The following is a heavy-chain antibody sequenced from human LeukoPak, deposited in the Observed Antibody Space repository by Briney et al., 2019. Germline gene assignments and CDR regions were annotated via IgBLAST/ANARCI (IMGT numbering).Heavy chain of an antibody. Sequence: GGSLRLSCAASGFTVSSDYMSWVRQAPGKGLEWVAFIRYDGNNKLYADSMKGRFTISRDNSKNTLYLHINSLRAEDTAVYYCVKDNPLDYWGQGTLVIVSS. J-gene: IGHJ4*02. D-gene: IGHD1-14*01. CDR3: VKDNPLDY. V-gene: IGHV3-30*02. CDR1: GFTVSSDY. CDR2: IRYDGNNK.